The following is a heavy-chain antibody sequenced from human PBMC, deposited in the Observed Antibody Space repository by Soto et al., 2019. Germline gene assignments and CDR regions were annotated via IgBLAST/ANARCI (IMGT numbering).Heavy chain of an antibody. J-gene: IGHJ4*02. CDR2: ISYDGSNK. CDR1: GFTFSSYG. V-gene: IGHV3-30*18. CDR3: AKYETYYYGSGALDY. D-gene: IGHD3-10*01. Sequence: GGSLRLSCAASGFTFSSYGMHWVRQAPGKGLEWVAVISYDGSNKYYADSVKGRFTISRDNSKNTLYLQMNSLRAEDTAVYYCAKYETYYYGSGALDYWGQGTLVTVSS.